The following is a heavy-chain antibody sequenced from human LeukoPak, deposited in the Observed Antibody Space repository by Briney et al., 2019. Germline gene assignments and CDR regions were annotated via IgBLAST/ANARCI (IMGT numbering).Heavy chain of an antibody. V-gene: IGHV3-15*01. CDR1: GLTFSSAW. J-gene: IGHJ4*02. CDR3: TTARRASSSLDY. Sequence: GGSLRLSCTASGLTFSSAWMSWVRQAPGKGLEWIGHIRGKADGGTPDYAAPVKGKFTISRDDSKSTLFPQMDSLQIEDTAVYYCTTARRASSSLDYWGQGTLVTVSS. CDR2: IRGKADGGTP. D-gene: IGHD5-24*01.